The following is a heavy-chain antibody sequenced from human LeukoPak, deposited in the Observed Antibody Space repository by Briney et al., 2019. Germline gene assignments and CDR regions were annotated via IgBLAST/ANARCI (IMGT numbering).Heavy chain of an antibody. CDR1: GGTFSSYA. CDR2: IITVFGIP. V-gene: IGHV1-69*04. Sequence: GASVKVSCKASGGTFSSYAISWVRQAPGQGLEWMGRIITVFGIPNYAQNFEGRVTFTADKSTATAYMDLASLRSEDTAVYYCASETARALGIWGQGTMVSVSS. J-gene: IGHJ3*02. CDR3: ASETARALGI.